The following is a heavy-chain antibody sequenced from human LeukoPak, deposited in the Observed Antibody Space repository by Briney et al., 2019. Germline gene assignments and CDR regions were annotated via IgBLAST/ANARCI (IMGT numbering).Heavy chain of an antibody. V-gene: IGHV3-30*03. Sequence: GGSLRLSCAASGFTFSSYGMHWVRQAPGKGLEWVAVISYDGSNKYYADSVKGRFAISRDNSKNTLYLQMNSLRAEDTAVYYCARDDGPDWFDPWGQGTLVTVSS. J-gene: IGHJ5*02. CDR1: GFTFSSYG. CDR2: ISYDGSNK. D-gene: IGHD3-10*01. CDR3: ARDDGPDWFDP.